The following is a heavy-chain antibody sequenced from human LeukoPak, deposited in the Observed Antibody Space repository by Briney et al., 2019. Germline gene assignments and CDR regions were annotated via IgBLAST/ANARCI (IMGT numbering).Heavy chain of an antibody. CDR2: MRYDGSNK. Sequence: TGGSLRLSCAASGFTFSSYGMHWVRQAPGKGLEWVAFMRYDGSNKYYADSVKGRFTISRDDSKNTLYLQMNSLRAEDTAVYYCANAYYYDSSGYYFDYWGQGTLVTVSS. D-gene: IGHD3-22*01. CDR3: ANAYYYDSSGYYFDY. V-gene: IGHV3-30*02. CDR1: GFTFSSYG. J-gene: IGHJ4*02.